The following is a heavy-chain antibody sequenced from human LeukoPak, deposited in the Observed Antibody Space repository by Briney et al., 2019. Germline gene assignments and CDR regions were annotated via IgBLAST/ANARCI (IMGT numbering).Heavy chain of an antibody. CDR2: ITPGGGT. CDR1: GFSFTSYA. CDR3: ARDRDGDGFAHLDY. V-gene: IGHV1-2*02. Sequence: ASVKVSCKASGFSFTSYAIPWVRQAPGQGLEWMGWITPGGGTNDAQKIQGRVAITWDTSITTAYRDLSRLTSDDTAVYYCARDRDGDGFAHLDYWGQGALVTVSS. D-gene: IGHD5-24*01. J-gene: IGHJ4*02.